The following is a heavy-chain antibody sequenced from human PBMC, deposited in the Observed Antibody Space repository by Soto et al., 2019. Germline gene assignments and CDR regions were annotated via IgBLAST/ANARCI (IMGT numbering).Heavy chain of an antibody. D-gene: IGHD1-26*01. CDR2: INSDGSST. CDR3: ARVGAATENYYYGMDV. V-gene: IGHV3-74*01. J-gene: IGHJ6*02. CDR1: GFTFSSYW. Sequence: GGSLRLSCAASGFTFSSYWMHWVRQAPGKGLVWVSRINSDGSSTSYADSVKGRFTISRDNAKNTLYLQMNSLRAEDTAVYYCARVGAATENYYYGMDVWGQGTTVTVSS.